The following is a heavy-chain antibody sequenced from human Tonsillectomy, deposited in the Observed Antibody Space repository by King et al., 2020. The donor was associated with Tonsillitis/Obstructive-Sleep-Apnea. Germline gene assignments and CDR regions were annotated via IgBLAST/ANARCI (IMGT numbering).Heavy chain of an antibody. D-gene: IGHD5/OR15-5a*01. CDR3: YVYHMAV. V-gene: IGHV7-4-1*02. J-gene: IGHJ6*02. Sequence: QLVQSGSELKKPGASVKVSCKASGYTFTSYAVNWVRQAPGQGLEWMGWINTNTGTPTYAQDFTGRFAFSLDTSVSTAYLHITNLKAGATAIYYCYVYHMAVWGQGTTVTVSS. CDR2: INTNTGTP. CDR1: GYTFTSYA.